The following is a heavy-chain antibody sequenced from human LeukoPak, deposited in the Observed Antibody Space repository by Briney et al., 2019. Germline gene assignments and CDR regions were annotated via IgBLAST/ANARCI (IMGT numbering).Heavy chain of an antibody. Sequence: PGGSLRLSCAASGFAFSSYEMNWVRQAPGKGLGWVSYISSSGNTIHYGDSVKGRFTISRDNAKNSLFLQMNSLRAEDTALYYCARGLGTRAAAAAAGTYSDYWGQGTLVTVSS. CDR2: ISSSGNTI. CDR1: GFAFSSYE. D-gene: IGHD6-13*01. CDR3: ARGLGTRAAAAAAGTYSDY. J-gene: IGHJ4*02. V-gene: IGHV3-48*03.